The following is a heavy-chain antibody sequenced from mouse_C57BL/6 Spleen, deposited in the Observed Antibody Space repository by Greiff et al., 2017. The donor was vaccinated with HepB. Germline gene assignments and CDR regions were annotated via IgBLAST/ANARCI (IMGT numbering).Heavy chain of an antibody. J-gene: IGHJ4*01. D-gene: IGHD3-2*02. CDR1: GYTFTSYT. V-gene: IGHV1-4*01. Sequence: VQLQQSGAELARPGASVKMSCKASGYTFTSYTMHWVKQRPGQGLEWIGYINPSSGYTKYNQKFKDKATLTADKSSSTAYMQLSSLTSEDSAVYYCARSDSSGYVNAMDYWGQGTSVTVSS. CDR2: INPSSGYT. CDR3: ARSDSSGYVNAMDY.